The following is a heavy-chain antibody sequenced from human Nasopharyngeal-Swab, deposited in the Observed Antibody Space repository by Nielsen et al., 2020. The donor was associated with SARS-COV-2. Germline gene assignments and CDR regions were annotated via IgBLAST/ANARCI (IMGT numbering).Heavy chain of an antibody. V-gene: IGHV3-30*02. Sequence: GGSLRLSCAASGFSFSTYGMHWVRQSPVKGLEWLTNIWYDGSNKYYADSVEGRFTISRDNSKNTLYLEMNRLRPEDTAIYSCAKDQWPRYDILTGWNGMDVWGQGTTVIVSS. CDR2: IWYDGSNK. CDR3: AKDQWPRYDILTGWNGMDV. CDR1: GFSFSTYG. J-gene: IGHJ6*02. D-gene: IGHD3-9*01.